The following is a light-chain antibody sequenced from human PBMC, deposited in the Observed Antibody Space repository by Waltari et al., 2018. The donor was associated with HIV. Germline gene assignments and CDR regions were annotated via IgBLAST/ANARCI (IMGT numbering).Light chain of an antibody. CDR1: QSIFSN. CDR2: DAS. J-gene: IGKJ4*01. V-gene: IGKV3-15*01. Sequence: ILLTQSPATVSVSPGERATLSCTASQSIFSNLAWYQHRPGQAPRLLIYDASTRGAGVPDRFSGTASETEFTLTISNLQSEDVGLYYCQQYNEWLALTFGGGTRVEV. CDR3: QQYNEWLALT.